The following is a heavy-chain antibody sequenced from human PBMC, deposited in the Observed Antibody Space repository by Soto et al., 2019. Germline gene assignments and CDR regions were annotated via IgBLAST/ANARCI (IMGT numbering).Heavy chain of an antibody. Sequence: GGSLRLSCAASGFTFSSYAMSWVRQAPGKGLELVSAISGRGGGTFYADSVKGRFAISRDDSKSTLFLQMDSLRDEDTAIYYCAKKRNTSWHLDYWGQGTLVTVSS. D-gene: IGHD2-2*01. CDR3: AKKRNTSWHLDY. V-gene: IGHV3-23*01. CDR2: ISGRGGGT. CDR1: GFTFSSYA. J-gene: IGHJ4*02.